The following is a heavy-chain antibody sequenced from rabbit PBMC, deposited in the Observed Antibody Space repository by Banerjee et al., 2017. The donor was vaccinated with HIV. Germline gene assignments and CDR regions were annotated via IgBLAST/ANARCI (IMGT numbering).Heavy chain of an antibody. Sequence: QEQLEESGGDLVKPEGSLTLTCTASGFSFSSGYDMCWVRQAPGKGLELIACIYAGSSGSTYYASWAKGRFTISKTSSTTVDLQMTSLTAADTATYFCVRAGVYAGSSSYTGFDFNLWGPGTLVTVS. D-gene: IGHD8-1*01. J-gene: IGHJ4*01. CDR1: GFSFSSGYD. CDR2: IYAGSSGST. V-gene: IGHV1S45*01. CDR3: VRAGVYAGSSSYTGFDFNL.